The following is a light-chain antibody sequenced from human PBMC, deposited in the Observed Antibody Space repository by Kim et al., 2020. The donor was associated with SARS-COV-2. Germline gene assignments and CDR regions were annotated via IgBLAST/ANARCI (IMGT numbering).Light chain of an antibody. CDR3: LQYDTFPYT. CDR2: MVS. J-gene: IGKJ2*01. V-gene: IGKV1-5*03. Sequence: SASVGDRVPITCRPSQPIRRWLAWFQQKPGQVPNLLIYMVSTLQTGVPSRFSGSLSGTEFSLTISGLQPDDFATYYCLQYDTFPYTFGQGTKLEI. CDR1: QPIRRW.